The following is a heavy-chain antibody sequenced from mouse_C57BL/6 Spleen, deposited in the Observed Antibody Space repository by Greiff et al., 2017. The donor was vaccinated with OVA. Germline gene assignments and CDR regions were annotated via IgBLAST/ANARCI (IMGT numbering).Heavy chain of an antibody. CDR2: IDPENGDT. CDR1: GFNIKDDY. Sequence: VNVKQSGAELVRPGASVKLSCTASGFNIKDDYMPWVKQRPEQGLEWIGWIDPENGDTEYASKFQGRVTIPADTSSNTAYLQLSSLTSEDTAVYYCTTGYSYVWGTGTTGTVSS. V-gene: IGHV14-4*01. CDR3: TTGYSYV. J-gene: IGHJ1*03.